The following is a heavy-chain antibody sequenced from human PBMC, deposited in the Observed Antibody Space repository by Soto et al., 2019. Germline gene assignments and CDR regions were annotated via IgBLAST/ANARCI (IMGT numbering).Heavy chain of an antibody. V-gene: IGHV4-34*01. D-gene: IGHD2-8*01. CDR2: INHSVST. J-gene: IGHJ6*02. CDR1: GGSFSGYY. CDR3: ARGEVVLMVYGGYYYYYGMDV. Sequence: SETLSLTCAVYGGSFSGYYWSWIRQPPGKGLEWIGEINHSVSTNYTPSLKSRVTISVDTSKNQFSLKLSSVTAADTAVYYCARGEVVLMVYGGYYYYYGMDVWGQGTTVTVSS.